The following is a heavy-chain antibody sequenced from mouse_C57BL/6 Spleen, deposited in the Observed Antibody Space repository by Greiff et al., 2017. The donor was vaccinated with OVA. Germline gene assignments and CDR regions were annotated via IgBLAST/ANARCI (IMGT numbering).Heavy chain of an antibody. CDR1: GFTFSSYA. CDR3: AREGYDGGADEFAY. CDR2: ISDGGSYT. J-gene: IGHJ3*01. V-gene: IGHV5-4*01. D-gene: IGHD2-2*01. Sequence: EVMLVESGGGLVKPGGSLKLSCAASGFTFSSYAMSWVRQTPEKRLEWVATISDGGSYTYYPDNVKGRFTISRDNAKNNLYLQMSHLKSEDTAMYYGAREGYDGGADEFAYWGQGTLVTVSA.